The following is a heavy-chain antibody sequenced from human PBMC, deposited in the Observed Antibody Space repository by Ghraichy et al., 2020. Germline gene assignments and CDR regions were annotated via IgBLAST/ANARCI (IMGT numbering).Heavy chain of an antibody. V-gene: IGHV3-23*01. D-gene: IGHD6-13*01. CDR3: AKVEQQHWLGGAFDI. CDR2: ISGSGGST. CDR1: GFTFSSYA. J-gene: IGHJ3*02. Sequence: GGSLRLSCAASGFTFSSYAMSWVRQAPGKGLEWVSAISGSGGSTYYADTVKGRFTISRDNSKNTLYLQMNSLRAEDTAVYYCAKVEQQHWLGGAFDIWGQGTMVTVSS.